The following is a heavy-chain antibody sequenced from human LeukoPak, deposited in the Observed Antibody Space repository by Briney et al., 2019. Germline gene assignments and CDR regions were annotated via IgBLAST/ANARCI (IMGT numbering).Heavy chain of an antibody. D-gene: IGHD3-3*01. J-gene: IGHJ4*02. CDR3: ARVGGQRCYDFWSGSYYFDY. CDR2: ISSSSSYI. CDR1: GFTFSSYS. Sequence: GGSLRLSCAASGFTFSSYSMNWVRQAPGKGLEWVSSISSSSSYIYYADSVKGRFTISRDNAKNSLYLQMNSLRAEDTAVYYCARVGGQRCYDFWSGSYYFDYWGQGTLVTVSS. V-gene: IGHV3-21*01.